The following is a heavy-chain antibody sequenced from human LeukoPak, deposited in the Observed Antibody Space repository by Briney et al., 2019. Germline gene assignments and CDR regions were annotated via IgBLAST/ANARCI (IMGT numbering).Heavy chain of an antibody. Sequence: GASVKVSCKPSGYTFTNYYIHWVRQAPGQGPEWVGWINPASAGAAFAPKFQGRVSMTWDSSITTAYMDLTSLRSDDTAIYYCARQLGNYYRAFDYRGQGTLVTVSS. CDR2: INPASAGA. J-gene: IGHJ4*02. CDR3: ARQLGNYYRAFDY. V-gene: IGHV1-2*02. CDR1: GYTFTNYY. D-gene: IGHD1-26*01.